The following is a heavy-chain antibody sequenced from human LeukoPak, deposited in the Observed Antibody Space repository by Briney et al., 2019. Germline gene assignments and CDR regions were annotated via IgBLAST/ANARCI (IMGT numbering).Heavy chain of an antibody. J-gene: IGHJ4*02. D-gene: IGHD6-6*01. Sequence: PGGSLRLSCAASGFTFDDYGMHWVRQPPGKGVEWVSGISWKSGTIGYADSVKGRFTISRDTAKNSLYLQMNSLRAEDTAVYYCAKGRGLAVRPPNEGFFDQWGLGTLVTVSS. CDR2: ISWKSGTI. V-gene: IGHV3-9*01. CDR3: AKGRGLAVRPPNEGFFDQ. CDR1: GFTFDDYG.